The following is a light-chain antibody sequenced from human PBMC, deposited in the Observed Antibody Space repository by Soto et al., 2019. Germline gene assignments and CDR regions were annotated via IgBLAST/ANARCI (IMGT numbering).Light chain of an antibody. J-gene: IGKJ1*01. V-gene: IGKV2-24*01. Sequence: DIVMTQTPLSSPVTLGQAASISCRSSQSLVHSDGNTYLSWFQQRPGQPPRLLIYKVSDRFSGVPVRFSGRGARTDFTLTISSVEAEDVGVYYCMQATQSHWTLGQGTKVEIK. CDR3: MQATQSHWT. CDR2: KVS. CDR1: QSLVHSDGNTY.